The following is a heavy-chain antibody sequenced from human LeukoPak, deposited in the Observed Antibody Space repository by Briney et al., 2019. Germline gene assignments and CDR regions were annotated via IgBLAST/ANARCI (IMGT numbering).Heavy chain of an antibody. J-gene: IGHJ4*02. CDR2: IKRKADDGTT. Sequence: PGGSLRLSCAASGFTFSNAWMNWVRQAPGKGLEWVGRIKRKADDGTTDYVAPVKGRFTISRDDSKNTVYLQMNSLKSEDTAVYYCAAGTGTSDFDYWGRGTLVTVSS. CDR3: AAGTGTSDFDY. V-gene: IGHV3-15*01. CDR1: GFTFSNAW. D-gene: IGHD1-7*01.